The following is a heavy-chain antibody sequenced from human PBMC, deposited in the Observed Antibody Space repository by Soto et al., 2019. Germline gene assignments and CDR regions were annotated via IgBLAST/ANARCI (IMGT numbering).Heavy chain of an antibody. Sequence: QVQLVQSGAEVKKPGASVKVSCKASGYTFTGYYMHWVRQAPGQGLEWMGWINPNSGGTNYAQKFQGWVTMTRDTSISTAYMELSRLRSDDTAVYYCARGGMIVVVHYYYYGMDVWGQGTTVTVSS. D-gene: IGHD3-22*01. V-gene: IGHV1-2*04. J-gene: IGHJ6*02. CDR2: INPNSGGT. CDR1: GYTFTGYY. CDR3: ARGGMIVVVHYYYYGMDV.